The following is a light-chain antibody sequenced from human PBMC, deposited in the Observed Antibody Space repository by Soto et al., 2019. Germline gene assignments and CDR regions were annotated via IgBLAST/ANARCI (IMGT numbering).Light chain of an antibody. Sequence: EIVMTQSPATLSVSPGERATLSCRASQSVSSNLAWYQQKPGQAPRLLIYGASTRATGIPARFSGSGSGTDFTLTISSLEAEDSAVYYCQQRGSWPATFGPGTKVDI. CDR2: GAS. J-gene: IGKJ3*01. CDR3: QQRGSWPAT. V-gene: IGKV3-15*01. CDR1: QSVSSN.